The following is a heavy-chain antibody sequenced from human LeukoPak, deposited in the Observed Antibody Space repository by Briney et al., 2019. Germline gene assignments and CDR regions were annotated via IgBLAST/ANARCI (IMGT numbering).Heavy chain of an antibody. D-gene: IGHD1-26*01. CDR1: GFTFSSYA. J-gene: IGHJ4*02. CDR2: ISYDGSNK. CDR3: ARDFFGGSQGGY. Sequence: AGGSLRLSCAASGFTFSSYAMHWVRQAPGKGLEWVAVISYDGSNKYYADSVKGRFTISRDNSKNTLYLQMNSLRAEDTAVYYCARDFFGGSQGGYWGQGTLVTVSS. V-gene: IGHV3-30-3*01.